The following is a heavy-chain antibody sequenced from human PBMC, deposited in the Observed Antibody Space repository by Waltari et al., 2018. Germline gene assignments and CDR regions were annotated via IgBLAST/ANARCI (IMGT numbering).Heavy chain of an antibody. CDR1: FSFPRFF. CDR2: IKKGDSEK. D-gene: IGHD3-10*01. Sequence: LVGSWGSFVLAWGSPGLPLCTPGFSFPRFFAAGGRPGPGEGPESVDTIKKGDSEKYYVDSVKGRFIISRDNAKNSLYLQMNSLRVEDTAVYYCVRERAAPIYSGEWLSRWGQGTLVTVSP. CDR3: VRERAAPIYSGEWLSR. V-gene: IGHV3-7*01. J-gene: IGHJ4*02.